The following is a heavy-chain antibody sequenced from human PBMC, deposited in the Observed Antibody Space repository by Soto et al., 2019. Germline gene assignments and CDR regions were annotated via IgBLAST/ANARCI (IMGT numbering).Heavy chain of an antibody. D-gene: IGHD1-1*01. V-gene: IGHV3-66*01. CDR1: GFPVSNNY. CDR3: TRGPGTTPGGNP. Sequence: DVQLVESGGGLVKPGGSLRLPCEVSGFPVSNNYMSWVRQAPGKGLEWVSLIYSGGSTYYADSVKGRFTISRDNSKNTLYLQMNSLRAEDTAVYYCTRGPGTTPGGNPWGQGTLVTVSS. CDR2: IYSGGST. J-gene: IGHJ5*02.